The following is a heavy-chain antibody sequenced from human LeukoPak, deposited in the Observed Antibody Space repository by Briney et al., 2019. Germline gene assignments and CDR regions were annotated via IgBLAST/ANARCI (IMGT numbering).Heavy chain of an antibody. V-gene: IGHV4-59*01. Sequence: SETLSLTCTVSGGSISSYYWSWIRQPPGKGLEWIGYIHYSGITDYNPSLKSRVTISVDTSKNQFSLKLTSVTAADTAVYYCAREVPGYYGSGTYHIVGTYFDYWGQGTLVTVSS. CDR3: AREVPGYYGSGTYHIVGTYFDY. CDR1: GGSISSYY. CDR2: IHYSGIT. J-gene: IGHJ4*02. D-gene: IGHD3-10*01.